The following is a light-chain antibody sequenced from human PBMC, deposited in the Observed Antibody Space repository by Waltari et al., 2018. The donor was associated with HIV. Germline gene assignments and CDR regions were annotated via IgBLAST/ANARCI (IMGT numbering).Light chain of an antibody. CDR2: AAS. CDR3: QQYKNFPLT. J-gene: IGKJ4*01. V-gene: IGKV1D-16*01. Sequence: DIQMTQSPSSLSASVGDRVTITCRANQDISTWVAWYQRKPEKAPQSLIYAASNLQSGVPSRFSGSGSWTNFTLVISNLQPEDFVSYYCQQYKNFPLTFGGGTKVEI. CDR1: QDISTW.